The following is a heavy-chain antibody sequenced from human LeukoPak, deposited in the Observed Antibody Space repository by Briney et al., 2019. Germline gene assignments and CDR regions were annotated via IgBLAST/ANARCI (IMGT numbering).Heavy chain of an antibody. V-gene: IGHV1-8*01. D-gene: IGHD4-17*01. Sequence: ASVKVSCKASGYTFTSYDINWVRQATGQGLEWMGWMNPNSGNTGYAQKFQGRVIMTRNTSISTAYMELSSLRSEDTAVYYCARAAYGDYRDDAFDIWGQGTMVTVSS. CDR2: MNPNSGNT. CDR3: ARAAYGDYRDDAFDI. CDR1: GYTFTSYD. J-gene: IGHJ3*02.